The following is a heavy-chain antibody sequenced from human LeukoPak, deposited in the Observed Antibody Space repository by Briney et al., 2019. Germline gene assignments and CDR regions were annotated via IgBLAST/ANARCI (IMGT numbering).Heavy chain of an antibody. CDR3: ARDQDSSGWYSLVDY. J-gene: IGHJ4*02. Sequence: GRSLRLSCAASGFTFSSYGMHWVRQAPGKGLEWVAVIWYDGSNKYYADSVKGRFTISRANSKNTLYLQMNSLRAEDTAVYYCARDQDSSGWYSLVDYWGQGTLVTVSS. D-gene: IGHD6-19*01. V-gene: IGHV3-33*01. CDR1: GFTFSSYG. CDR2: IWYDGSNK.